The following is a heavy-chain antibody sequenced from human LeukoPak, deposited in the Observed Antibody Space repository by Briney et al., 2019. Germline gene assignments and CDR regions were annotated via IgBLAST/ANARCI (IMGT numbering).Heavy chain of an antibody. J-gene: IGHJ5*02. D-gene: IGHD3-10*01. Sequence: ASVKVSCKASGYTFTSYYMHWVRQAPGQGLEWMGIINPSGGSTSYAQKFQGRVTITADEFTSTAYMELSSLRSEDTAVYYCAREERITMVRGIPNWFDPWGQGTLVTVSS. CDR2: INPSGGST. CDR3: AREERITMVRGIPNWFDP. CDR1: GYTFTSYY. V-gene: IGHV1-46*01.